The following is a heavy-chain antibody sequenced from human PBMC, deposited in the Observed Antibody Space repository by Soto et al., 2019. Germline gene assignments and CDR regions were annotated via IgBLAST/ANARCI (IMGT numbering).Heavy chain of an antibody. CDR3: ARDGYDGSGSPYPAY. J-gene: IGHJ4*02. Sequence: WETLSLTCSFSVGSMSEYFWSCIRHSPGKGLEWIGYIYYLGSTDYNPSLKSRVTISVDTSKRQFSLRLTSVTAADTAVYYCARDGYDGSGSPYPAYWGPGTQVSVSS. CDR2: IYYLGST. D-gene: IGHD3-10*01. CDR1: VGSMSEYF. V-gene: IGHV4-59*01.